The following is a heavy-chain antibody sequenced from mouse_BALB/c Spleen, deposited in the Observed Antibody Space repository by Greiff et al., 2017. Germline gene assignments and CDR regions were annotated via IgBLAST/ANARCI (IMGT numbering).Heavy chain of an antibody. D-gene: IGHD1-1*01. CDR1: GYTFTSYY. Sequence: VQLQQSGAELVKPGASVKLSCKASGYTFTSYYMYWVKQRPGQGLEWIGEINPSNGGTNFNEKFKSKATLTVDKSSSTAYMQLSSLTSEDSAVYYCTRSYYGSSYQAWFAYWGQGTLVTVSA. CDR2: INPSNGGT. J-gene: IGHJ3*01. V-gene: IGHV1S81*02. CDR3: TRSYYGSSYQAWFAY.